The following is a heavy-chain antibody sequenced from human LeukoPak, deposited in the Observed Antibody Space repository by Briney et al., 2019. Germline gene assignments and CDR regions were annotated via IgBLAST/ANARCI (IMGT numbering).Heavy chain of an antibody. CDR1: GGTFSSYA. Sequence: GAPVKVSCKASGGTFSSYAISWVRQAPGQGLEWMGGIIPIFGTANYAQKFQGRVTITTDESTSTAYMELSSLRSEDTAVYYCAREYCSSTSCDFDWFDPWGQGTLVTVSS. J-gene: IGHJ5*02. D-gene: IGHD2-2*01. CDR2: IIPIFGTA. V-gene: IGHV1-69*05. CDR3: AREYCSSTSCDFDWFDP.